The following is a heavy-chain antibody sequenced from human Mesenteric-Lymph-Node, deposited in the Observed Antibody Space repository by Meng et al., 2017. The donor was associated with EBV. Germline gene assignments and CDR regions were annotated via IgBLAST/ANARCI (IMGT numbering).Heavy chain of an antibody. CDR1: GGSFSGYY. Sequence: QVQIQQWGAGLLKPSETLSLTCAVYGGSFSGYYWSWIRQPPGKGLEWVGEINYFGSTNYNPSLESRVTISVDTSKNQFSLKLSSVTAADTAVYYCARGGYYYDSSGQLDYWGQGTLVTVSS. V-gene: IGHV4-34*01. J-gene: IGHJ4*02. CDR2: INYFGST. CDR3: ARGGYYYDSSGQLDY. D-gene: IGHD3-22*01.